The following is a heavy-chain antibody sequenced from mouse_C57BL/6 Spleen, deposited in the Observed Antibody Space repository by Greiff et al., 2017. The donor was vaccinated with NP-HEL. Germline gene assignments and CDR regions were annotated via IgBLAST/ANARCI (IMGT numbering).Heavy chain of an antibody. V-gene: IGHV1-4*01. CDR2: INPSSGYT. J-gene: IGHJ2*01. D-gene: IGHD2-3*01. Sequence: QVQLQQSGAELARPGASVKMSCKASGYTFTSYTMHWVKQRPGQGLEWIGYINPSSGYTKYNQKFKDKATLTADKSSSTAYMQLRSLTSEDSAVYYCARSDGYYTFFDYWGQGTTLTVSS. CDR3: ARSDGYYTFFDY. CDR1: GYTFTSYT.